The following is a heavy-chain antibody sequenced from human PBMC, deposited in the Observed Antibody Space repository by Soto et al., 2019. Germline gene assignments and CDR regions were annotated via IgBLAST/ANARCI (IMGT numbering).Heavy chain of an antibody. Sequence: GGSLRLSCAASGFTFSSYAMSWVRQAPGKGLEWVSAISGSGGSTYYADSMKGRFTISRDNSKNTLYLQMNSLRAEDTAVYYCAKEGASSWYPENRPFDYWGQGTLVTVSS. CDR1: GFTFSSYA. J-gene: IGHJ4*02. CDR3: AKEGASSWYPENRPFDY. D-gene: IGHD6-13*01. V-gene: IGHV3-23*01. CDR2: ISGSGGST.